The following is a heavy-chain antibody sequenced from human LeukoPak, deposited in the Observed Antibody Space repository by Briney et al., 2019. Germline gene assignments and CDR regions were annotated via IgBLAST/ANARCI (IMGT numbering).Heavy chain of an antibody. D-gene: IGHD2/OR15-2a*01. J-gene: IGHJ5*02. CDR3: AKDRVSPGFNWFDP. V-gene: IGHV3-23*01. CDR2: INGRGDNT. CDR1: GVIISSYA. Sequence: GGSLRLSCAASGVIISSYAMSWVRQAPGKGLEWVSAINGRGDNTYYADFVKGRFTISRDNTKSTVYLQMNSLRTEDTAVYYCAKDRVSPGFNWFDPWGQGTLVTVSS.